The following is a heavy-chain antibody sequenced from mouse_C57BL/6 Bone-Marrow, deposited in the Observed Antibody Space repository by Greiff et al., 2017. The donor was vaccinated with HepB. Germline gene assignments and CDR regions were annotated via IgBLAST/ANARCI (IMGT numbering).Heavy chain of an antibody. Sequence: VQLKESGGGLVKPGGSLKLSCAASGFTFSSYTMSWVRQTPEKRLEWVATISGGGGNTYYPDSVKGRFTISRDNAKNTLYLQMSSLRSEDPALYYCASLLYYAMDYWGQGTSVTVSS. D-gene: IGHD2-10*01. CDR3: ASLLYYAMDY. J-gene: IGHJ4*01. CDR1: GFTFSSYT. CDR2: ISGGGGNT. V-gene: IGHV5-9*01.